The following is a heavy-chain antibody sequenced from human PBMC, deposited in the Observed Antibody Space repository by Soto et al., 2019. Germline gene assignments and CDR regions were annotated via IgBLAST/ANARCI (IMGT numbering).Heavy chain of an antibody. J-gene: IGHJ3*02. D-gene: IGHD3-9*01. CDR3: ARGPPVDWLIMGLAFDI. CDR1: GGSFSGYY. V-gene: IGHV4-34*01. CDR2: INHSGST. Sequence: PSETLSLTCAVYGGSFSGYYWSWIRQPPGKGLEWIGEINHSGSTNYNPSLKSRVTISVDTSKNQFSLKLSSVTAADTAVYYCARGPPVDWLIMGLAFDIWGQGTMVTVSS.